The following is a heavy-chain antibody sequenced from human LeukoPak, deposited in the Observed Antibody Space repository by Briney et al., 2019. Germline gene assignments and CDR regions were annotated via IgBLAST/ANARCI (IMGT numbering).Heavy chain of an antibody. CDR1: GGSISSGGYS. V-gene: IGHV4-31*03. CDR3: ARDRRGGDCSGGSCYSGSKGMDV. D-gene: IGHD2-15*01. CDR2: IYYSGST. Sequence: SQTLSLTCTVSGGSISSGGYSWSWIRQHPGKGLEWIGYIYYSGSTYYNPSLKSRVTISVDTSKNQFSLKLSSVTAADTAVYYCARDRRGGDCSGGSCYSGSKGMDVWGQGTTVTVSS. J-gene: IGHJ6*02.